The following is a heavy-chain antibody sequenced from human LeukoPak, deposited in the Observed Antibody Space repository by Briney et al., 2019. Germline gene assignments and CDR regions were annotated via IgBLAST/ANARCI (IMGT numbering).Heavy chain of an antibody. J-gene: IGHJ3*02. CDR3: ASSSTPGDAFDI. CDR2: INHSRST. CDR1: GGSFSGYY. D-gene: IGHD2-2*01. V-gene: IGHV4-34*01. Sequence: PSETLSLTCAVYGGSFSGYYWSWIRQPPGKGLEWIGEINHSRSTNYNPSLKSRVTISVDTSKNQFSLKLSSVTAADTAVYYCASSSTPGDAFDIWGQGTMVTVSS.